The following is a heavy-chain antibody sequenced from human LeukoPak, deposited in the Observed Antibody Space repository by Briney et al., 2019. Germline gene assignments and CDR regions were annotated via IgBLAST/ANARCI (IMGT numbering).Heavy chain of an antibody. CDR3: ASRHCSGGDCYFAGADPFDH. J-gene: IGHJ4*02. CDR2: VYKDGKM. CDR1: GFTVSSTY. Sequence: GGSLRLSCAASGFTVSSTYMSWVRQSPGKGLEWVSVVYKDGKMFYIDSVKGRFAISRDTSKNTVYLQMNNLRAEDTAVYYCASRHCSGGDCYFAGADPFDHWGQGTLVAVSS. V-gene: IGHV3-53*01. D-gene: IGHD2-21*01.